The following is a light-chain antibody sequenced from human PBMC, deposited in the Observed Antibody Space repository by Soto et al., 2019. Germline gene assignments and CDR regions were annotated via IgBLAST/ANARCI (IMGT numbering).Light chain of an antibody. CDR3: QQYNNWQWT. Sequence: DIVMTQSPATLSVSPGDRATLSCRASQSINSNLAWYQHKPGQAPRLLIYDASTRATAIPARFSGSGSGTEFTLTISSLQSEDFAVYYCQQYNNWQWTFGLGTRV. CDR1: QSINSN. V-gene: IGKV3-15*01. CDR2: DAS. J-gene: IGKJ1*01.